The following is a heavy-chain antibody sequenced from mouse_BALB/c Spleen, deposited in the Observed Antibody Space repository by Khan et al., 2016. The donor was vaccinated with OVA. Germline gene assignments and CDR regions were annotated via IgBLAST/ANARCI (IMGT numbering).Heavy chain of an antibody. CDR1: GVSLTNYG. CDR3: ARQPYYHYYVMDY. D-gene: IGHD2-10*01. Sequence: QVTLKESGPGLVAPSQSLSITCTISGVSLTNYGVHWLRQPPGKGLEWLVVIWSDGSTTYNSALKSRLSISKDNSKSQVFLKMNSLQTDDSAMYYCARQPYYHYYVMDYWGQGTSVTVSS. V-gene: IGHV2-6-1*01. CDR2: IWSDGST. J-gene: IGHJ4*01.